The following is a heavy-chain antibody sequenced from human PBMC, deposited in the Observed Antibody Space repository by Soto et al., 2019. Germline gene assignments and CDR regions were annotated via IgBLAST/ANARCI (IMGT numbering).Heavy chain of an antibody. CDR2: IYHGNSDT. CDR3: ARRNSSVFPEY. D-gene: IGHD3-22*01. V-gene: IGHV5-51*01. CDR1: GYSFSTYW. J-gene: IGHJ4*02. Sequence: GEPLEISFKTSGYSFSTYWIGWVRQMPGKVLEWMGIIYHGNSDTRYSPSFQGQVTLSADKSISTAYLQCSSLKASDTAMYYCARRNSSVFPEYWGQGTLVNVSS.